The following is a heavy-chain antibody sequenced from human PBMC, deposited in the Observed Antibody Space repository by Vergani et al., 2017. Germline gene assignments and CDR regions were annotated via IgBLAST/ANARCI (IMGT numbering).Heavy chain of an antibody. V-gene: IGHV4-61*02. J-gene: IGHJ4*02. Sequence: QLQLQESGPGLVKPSETLSLTCTVSGGSISSGSYYWSWIRQPAVKGLEWIGRIYTSGSTNYNPSLKSRVTISVDRSKNQFSLKLSSVTAADTAVYYCARDLLYWGQGTLVTVSS. CDR1: GGSISSGSYY. CDR3: ARDLLY. CDR2: IYTSGST.